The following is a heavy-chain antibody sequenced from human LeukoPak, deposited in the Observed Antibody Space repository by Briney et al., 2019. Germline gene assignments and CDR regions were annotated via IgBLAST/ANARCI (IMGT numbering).Heavy chain of an antibody. CDR1: GGSISSYY. D-gene: IGHD3/OR15-3a*01. J-gene: IGHJ5*02. V-gene: IGHV4-4*07. Sequence: SETLSLTCTGSGGSISSYYWSWIRQPAGKGLEWIGRIYTSGSTNYNPSLKSRVTMSVDTSKNQFSLKLSSVTAADTAVYYCARGFDQASDWWFDPWGQGTLVTVSS. CDR3: ARGFDQASDWWFDP. CDR2: IYTSGST.